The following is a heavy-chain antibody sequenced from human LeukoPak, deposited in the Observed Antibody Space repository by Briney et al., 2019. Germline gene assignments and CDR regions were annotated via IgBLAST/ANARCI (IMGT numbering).Heavy chain of an antibody. CDR3: ARDPFEYSSSSFSPSFDP. J-gene: IGHJ5*02. V-gene: IGHV1-2*02. CDR1: GYTFTGYY. CDR2: INPNSGGT. Sequence: ASVKVSCKASGYTFTGYYMHWVRQAPGQGLEWMGWINPNSGGTNYAQKLQGRVTITTDESTSTAYMELSSLRSEDTAVYYCARDPFEYSSSSFSPSFDPWGQGTLVTVSS. D-gene: IGHD6-6*01.